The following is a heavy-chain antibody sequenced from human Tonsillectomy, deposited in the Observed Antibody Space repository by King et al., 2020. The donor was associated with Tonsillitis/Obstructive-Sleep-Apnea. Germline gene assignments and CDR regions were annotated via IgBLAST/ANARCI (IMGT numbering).Heavy chain of an antibody. D-gene: IGHD3-16*01. V-gene: IGHV3-15*07. CDR3: TTDRFGGPAALYYAMDV. CDR2: IKSKTVGGTT. J-gene: IGHJ6*02. Sequence: EVQLVQSGGGLVKPGGSLRLSCAVSGFTFSNACMNWVRQAPGKGLEWVGRIKSKTVGGTTDYAAPVKGRFTISRDDSKNTLYLQMNSLKIEDTAVYYCTTDRFGGPAALYYAMDVWGQGTTVTVSS. CDR1: GFTFSNAC.